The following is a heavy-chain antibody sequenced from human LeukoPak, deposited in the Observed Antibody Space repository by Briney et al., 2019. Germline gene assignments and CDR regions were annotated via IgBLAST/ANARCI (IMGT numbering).Heavy chain of an antibody. J-gene: IGHJ3*02. D-gene: IGHD3-22*01. V-gene: IGHV4-59*08. CDR1: GGSISSYY. Sequence: PSETLSLTCTVSGGSISSYYWNWIRQPPGKGLEWLGYIHYRGSTKYNPSLESRVTISLDTAKNQFSLKLSSVTAADTAVYYCARALLPYYYDSSGFGDAFDIWGQGTMVTVSS. CDR2: IHYRGST. CDR3: ARALLPYYYDSSGFGDAFDI.